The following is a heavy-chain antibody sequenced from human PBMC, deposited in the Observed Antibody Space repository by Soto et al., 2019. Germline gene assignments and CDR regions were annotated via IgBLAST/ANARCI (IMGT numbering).Heavy chain of an antibody. CDR3: ARIVVRRGGWGGFDY. D-gene: IGHD2-21*01. CDR1: GFTFSSYW. CDR2: INSDGSST. J-gene: IGHJ4*02. V-gene: IGHV3-74*01. Sequence: EVQLVESGGGLVQPGGSLRLSCAASGFTFSSYWMHWVRQAPGKGLVWVSRINSDGSSTSYADSVKGRFTISRDNAKNTLYLQMNGRRAGATAVYYCARIVVRRGGWGGFDYWGQGTLVTVSS.